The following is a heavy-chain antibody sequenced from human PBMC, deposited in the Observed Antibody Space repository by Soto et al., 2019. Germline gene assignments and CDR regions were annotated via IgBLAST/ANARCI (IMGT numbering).Heavy chain of an antibody. V-gene: IGHV4-59*08. CDR3: ARNGVGATTRANYYYYGMDV. Sequence: SETLSLTCTVSGGSISSYYWSWIRQPPGKGLEWIGYIYYSGSTNYNPSLKSRVTISVDTSKNQFSLKLSSVTAADTAVYYCARNGVGATTRANYYYYGMDVWGQGTTVTVS. D-gene: IGHD1-26*01. J-gene: IGHJ6*02. CDR2: IYYSGST. CDR1: GGSISSYY.